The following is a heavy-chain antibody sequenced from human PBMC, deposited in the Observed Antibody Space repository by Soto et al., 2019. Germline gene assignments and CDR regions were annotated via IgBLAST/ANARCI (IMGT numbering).Heavy chain of an antibody. Sequence: GGSLRLSCAASGFAFSSYAMSWVRQAPGKGLEWVSGMSGSGGSTYYADSVKGRFTISRDNSKNTLYLQMNSLRAEDTAVYYCAKQWGTAMDTTFDYWGQGTLVTVSS. CDR1: GFAFSSYA. D-gene: IGHD5-18*01. CDR3: AKQWGTAMDTTFDY. CDR2: MSGSGGST. V-gene: IGHV3-23*01. J-gene: IGHJ4*02.